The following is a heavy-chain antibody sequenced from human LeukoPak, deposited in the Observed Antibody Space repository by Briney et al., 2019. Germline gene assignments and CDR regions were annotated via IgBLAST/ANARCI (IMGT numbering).Heavy chain of an antibody. J-gene: IGHJ4*02. CDR1: GFTFGNYA. Sequence: GGSLRLSCAASGFTFGNYAMNWVRQAPGKGPEWVSYFSASGSIDYADSVKGRFTISRDNVQNSLYLQMNSLTAEDTALYYCARRFDSWGQGTLVTVSS. CDR3: ARRFDS. CDR2: FSASGSI. V-gene: IGHV3-69-1*02.